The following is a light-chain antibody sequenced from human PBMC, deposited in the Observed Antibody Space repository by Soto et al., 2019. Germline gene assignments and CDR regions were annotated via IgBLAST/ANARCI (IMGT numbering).Light chain of an antibody. J-gene: IGKJ4*01. CDR2: GAS. V-gene: IGKV3-20*01. CDR3: QQYATSPLT. Sequence: EIVLTQSPGTLSGSPGERATLSCRASQSVGRNYLAWYQQKPGQAPRLLIDGASSRATGIPDRFSGSGSGTDFTLTISRLEPEDFAVYYCQQYATSPLTFGGGTKVETK. CDR1: QSVGRNY.